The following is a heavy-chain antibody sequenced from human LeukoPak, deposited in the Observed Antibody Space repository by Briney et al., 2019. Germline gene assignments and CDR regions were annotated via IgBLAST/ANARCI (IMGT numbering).Heavy chain of an antibody. CDR3: AREAPSAQ. J-gene: IGHJ4*02. Sequence: NPGGSLRLSCAASGFTFSSYSMNWVRQGRGKGLEWVSPISSSSSYIYYADSVKGRFTISRDNAKNSLYLQMNSLGAEDTAVYYCAREAPSAQWGQGTLVTVSS. D-gene: IGHD6-25*01. CDR1: GFTFSSYS. V-gene: IGHV3-21*01. CDR2: ISSSSSYI.